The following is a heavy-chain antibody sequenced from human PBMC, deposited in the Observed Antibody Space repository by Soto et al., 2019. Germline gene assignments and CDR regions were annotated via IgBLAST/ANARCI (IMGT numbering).Heavy chain of an antibody. Sequence: GGPMRHSCAVSGFNISSYGMHWVSKTPGKGLEWVAVISYDGSNKYYADSVKGRFTISRDNSKNTLYLQMNSLRAEDTAVYYCAIDQEQLVPYYYYGMDVWGQGTTVTVSS. V-gene: IGHV3-30*03. CDR1: GFNISSYG. CDR2: ISYDGSNK. J-gene: IGHJ6*02. D-gene: IGHD6-6*01. CDR3: AIDQEQLVPYYYYGMDV.